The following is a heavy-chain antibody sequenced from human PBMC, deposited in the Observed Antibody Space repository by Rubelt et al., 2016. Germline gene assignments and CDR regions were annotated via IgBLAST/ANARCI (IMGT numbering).Heavy chain of an antibody. CDR2: IYYSGRT. J-gene: IGHJ4*02. V-gene: IGHV4-39*07. CDR3: ASMLVGATLYFDY. D-gene: IGHD1-26*01. CDR1: GGSISSSSYY. Sequence: QLQLQESGPGLVKPSETLSLTCTVSGGSISSSSYYWGWIRQPPGKGLEWIGSIYYSGRTYYNPSLRWRVTRSWDTSTNQFSLKRSSVTAADTAVYYCASMLVGATLYFDYWGQGTLVTGSS.